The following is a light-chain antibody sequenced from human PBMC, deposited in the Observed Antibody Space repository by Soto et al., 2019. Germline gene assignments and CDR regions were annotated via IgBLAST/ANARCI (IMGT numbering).Light chain of an antibody. J-gene: IGKJ1*01. V-gene: IGKV1-39*01. CDR1: QDINTY. Sequence: DIQMTQSPSSLSAFIGDRVTITCRASQDINTYVNWFQQQPGKAPKLLIYSASALHSGVPSRFSGSGSGTDFTLTISSLEPEDFLTYYLQPTYNIPLTVGQGTKVDIK. CDR2: SAS. CDR3: QPTYNIPLT.